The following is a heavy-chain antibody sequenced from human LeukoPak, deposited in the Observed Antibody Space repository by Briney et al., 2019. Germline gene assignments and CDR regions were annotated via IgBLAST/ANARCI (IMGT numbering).Heavy chain of an antibody. V-gene: IGHV1-18*01. Sequence: GASVKVSCKASGYTFSTYGISWVRQAPGQGLEWMGWISAYNGNTNYAQKLQGRVTMTTDTSTSTAYMELRSLRSDDTTVYYCAATYQPLLYGISWGQGTLVTVSS. CDR2: ISAYNGNT. CDR3: AATYQPLLYGIS. J-gene: IGHJ5*02. D-gene: IGHD2-2*02. CDR1: GYTFSTYG.